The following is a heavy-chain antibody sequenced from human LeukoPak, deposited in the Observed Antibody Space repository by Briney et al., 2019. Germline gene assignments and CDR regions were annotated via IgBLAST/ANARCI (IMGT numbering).Heavy chain of an antibody. CDR3: TTPTGSYPGGFDN. D-gene: IGHD1-26*01. CDR2: LWYDGSNK. Sequence: GGSLRLSCAASGFTFNTYAMHWVRQAPGKGLEWVAVLWYDGSNKYYADSVRGRFTISRDNSKNTLYLQMNSLRAEDTAIYYCTTPTGSYPGGFDNWGQGTQVTVS. V-gene: IGHV3-33*01. CDR1: GFTFNTYA. J-gene: IGHJ4*02.